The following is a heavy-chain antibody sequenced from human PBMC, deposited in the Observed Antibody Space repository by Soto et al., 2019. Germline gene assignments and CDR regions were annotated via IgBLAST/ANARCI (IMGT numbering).Heavy chain of an antibody. CDR1: GYDFTSYG. D-gene: IGHD2-21*01. Sequence: QGQLLQSGDEVKKPGASVRVSCRASGYDFTSYGISWVRQAPGQGLEWVSWSSAYNGKIDTAQKFQGRVTTTLDTSTDTAHMELGDLTSADTAVYYCARGRIVASIHDAFEIWGQGTMVAVSS. CDR3: ARGRIVASIHDAFEI. V-gene: IGHV1-18*01. CDR2: SSAYNGKI. J-gene: IGHJ3*02.